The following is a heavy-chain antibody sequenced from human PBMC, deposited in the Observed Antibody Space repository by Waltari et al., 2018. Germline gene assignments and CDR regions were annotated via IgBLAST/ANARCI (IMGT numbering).Heavy chain of an antibody. CDR3: ARGDYGDNGGGWFDP. CDR2: INPNSGGT. CDR1: GYTFTGYY. J-gene: IGHJ5*02. Sequence: QVQLVQSGAEVKKPGASVKVSCKASGYTFTGYYMHWVRQAPGQGLEWMGRINPNSGGTNYAQKFQGRVTMTRDTSISTVYMELSRLRSDDTAVYYCARGDYGDNGGGWFDPWGQGTLVTVSS. D-gene: IGHD4-17*01. V-gene: IGHV1-2*06.